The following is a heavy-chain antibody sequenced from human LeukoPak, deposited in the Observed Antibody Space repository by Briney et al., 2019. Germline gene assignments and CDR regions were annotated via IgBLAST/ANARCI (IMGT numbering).Heavy chain of an antibody. D-gene: IGHD3-10*01. J-gene: IGHJ6*03. Sequence: SETLSLTCTVSGYSISSDYYWGWIRQTPGKGLEWIGSVYHSGTTYHNPSLKSRVTMSVDTSKNQFSLRLTSVTAADTAVYYCARRFGRKFGERFYYYHYMDVWGKGTTVTVSS. CDR2: VYHSGTT. V-gene: IGHV4-38-2*02. CDR1: GYSISSDYY. CDR3: ARRFGRKFGERFYYYHYMDV.